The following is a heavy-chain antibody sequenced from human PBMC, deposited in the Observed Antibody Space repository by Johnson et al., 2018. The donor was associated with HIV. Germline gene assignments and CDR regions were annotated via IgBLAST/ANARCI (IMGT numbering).Heavy chain of an antibody. CDR3: TTDPPGMSSTSERDAFDI. CDR1: GFTFSDYY. D-gene: IGHD2-2*01. V-gene: IGHV3-30-3*01. CDR2: ISYDGTNK. J-gene: IGHJ3*02. Sequence: VQLVESGGGLVKPGGSLRLSCVASGFTFSDYYMTWIRQAPGKGLEWVAVISYDGTNKYYADSVKGRFTISRDNSKNTLYLQMNSLKTEDTAVYYCTTDPPGMSSTSERDAFDIWGQGTMVTVSS.